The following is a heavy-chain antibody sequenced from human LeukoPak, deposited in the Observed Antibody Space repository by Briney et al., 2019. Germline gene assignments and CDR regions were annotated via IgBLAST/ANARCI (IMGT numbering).Heavy chain of an antibody. CDR2: ISYDGSNK. D-gene: IGHD6-6*01. J-gene: IGHJ4*02. Sequence: GGSLRLSCAASGFTFSSYGMHWVRQAPGKGLEWVAVISYDGSNKYYADSVKGRFTISRDNSKNTLYLQMNSLRAEDTAVYYCARSLASIAARPFDYWGQGTLVTVSS. CDR3: ARSLASIAARPFDY. V-gene: IGHV3-30*03. CDR1: GFTFSSYG.